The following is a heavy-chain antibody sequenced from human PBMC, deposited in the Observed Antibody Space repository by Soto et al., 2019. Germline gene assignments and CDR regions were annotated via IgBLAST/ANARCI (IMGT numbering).Heavy chain of an antibody. CDR3: ARAPYDFWSGYYNGYGMDV. CDR1: GDTFSSYA. Sequence: SVNVSCKASGDTFSSYAISWVRQAPGQGLEWMGGIIPIFGTANYAQKFQGRVTITADKSTSTAYMELSSLRSEDTAVYYCARAPYDFWSGYYNGYGMDVWGQGTTVTVSS. CDR2: IIPIFGTA. V-gene: IGHV1-69*06. J-gene: IGHJ6*02. D-gene: IGHD3-3*01.